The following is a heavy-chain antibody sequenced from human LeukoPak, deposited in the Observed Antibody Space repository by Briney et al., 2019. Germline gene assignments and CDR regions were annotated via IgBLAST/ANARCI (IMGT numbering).Heavy chain of an antibody. CDR2: ISTHNGNT. D-gene: IGHD3-22*01. Sequence: ASVEVSCKASGYTFTSYGISWVRQAPGQGLEWMGWISTHNGNTKYAQNLQGRVTMTTDTSTSTAYMELRSLRSDDTAVYYCARSDRSGYYFDDSWGQGTLVTVSS. V-gene: IGHV1-18*01. CDR3: ARSDRSGYYFDDS. J-gene: IGHJ4*02. CDR1: GYTFTSYG.